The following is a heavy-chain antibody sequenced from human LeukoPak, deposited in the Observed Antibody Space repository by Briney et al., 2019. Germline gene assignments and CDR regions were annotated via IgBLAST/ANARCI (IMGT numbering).Heavy chain of an antibody. CDR3: AREGDYYDSSGYYSDALGAFDI. D-gene: IGHD3-22*01. J-gene: IGHJ4*02. Sequence: GGSLRLSCAASGFTFSSYSMNWVRQAPGKGLEWVSSISSSSSYVYYADSVKGRFTISRDNAKNSLYLQMNSLRAEDTAVYYCAREGDYYDSSGYYSDALGAFDIWGQGTLVTVSS. CDR2: ISSSSSYV. CDR1: GFTFSSYS. V-gene: IGHV3-21*01.